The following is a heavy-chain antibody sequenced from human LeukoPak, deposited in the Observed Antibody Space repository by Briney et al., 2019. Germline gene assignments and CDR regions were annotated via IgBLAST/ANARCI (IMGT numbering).Heavy chain of an antibody. V-gene: IGHV6-1*01. Sequence: SQTLSLTCASSAESVSSKSVTWNWIRQSPSRGLEWMGRTYYRSTWYNDYAVSVRGRITVNPDTSKNQFSLHLNPVTPEDTAVYYCARRLTQYDCFDPWGQGILVTVSS. CDR3: ARRLTQYDCFDP. CDR2: TYYRSTWYN. CDR1: AESVSSKSVT. D-gene: IGHD2-2*01. J-gene: IGHJ5*02.